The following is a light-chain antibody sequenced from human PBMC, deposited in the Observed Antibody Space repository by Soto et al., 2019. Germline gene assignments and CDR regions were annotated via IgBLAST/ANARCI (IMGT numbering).Light chain of an antibody. CDR1: SSNIGAGYD. J-gene: IGLJ2*01. CDR2: GNS. Sequence: QSVLTQPPSVSGAPGQRVTISCTGSSSNIGAGYDVHWYQQLPGTAPKLLIYGNSNRPSGVPDRFSGSKSGTSASLAITGLQAEDEADYYCQSYDSSLSGLHVVFGGGTKLT. V-gene: IGLV1-40*01. CDR3: QSYDSSLSGLHVV.